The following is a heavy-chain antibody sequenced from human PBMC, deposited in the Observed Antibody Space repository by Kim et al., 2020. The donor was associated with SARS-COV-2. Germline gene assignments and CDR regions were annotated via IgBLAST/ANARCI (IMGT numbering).Heavy chain of an antibody. CDR2: IYYSGST. J-gene: IGHJ6*02. V-gene: IGHV4-31*03. D-gene: IGHD3-22*01. Sequence: SETLSLTCTVSGGSISSGGYYWSWIRQHPGKGLEWIGYIYYSGSTYYNPSLKSRVTISVDTSKNQFSLKLSSVTAADTAVYYCARGGIPGNYYDSSGYSQRDYYYGMDVWGQGTTVTVSS. CDR3: ARGGIPGNYYDSSGYSQRDYYYGMDV. CDR1: GGSISSGGYY.